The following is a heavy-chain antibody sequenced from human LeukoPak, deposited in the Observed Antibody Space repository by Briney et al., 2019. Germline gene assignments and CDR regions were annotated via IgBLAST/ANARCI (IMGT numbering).Heavy chain of an antibody. D-gene: IGHD3-22*01. CDR1: GFTFNNAW. Sequence: GGSLRLSCAASGFTFNNAWMTWGRQAPGKGLEWVGHIKSRTDGGTAEYAAPVKGRFTISRDDSKNTLYLQMNSLKTEDTAVYYCSTRYYDTSGDTRGIWGQGTMVTVSS. CDR2: IKSRTDGGTA. J-gene: IGHJ3*02. CDR3: STRYYDTSGDTRGI. V-gene: IGHV3-15*01.